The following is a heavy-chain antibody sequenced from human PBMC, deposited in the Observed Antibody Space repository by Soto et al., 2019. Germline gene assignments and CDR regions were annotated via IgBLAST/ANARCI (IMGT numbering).Heavy chain of an antibody. J-gene: IGHJ3*02. CDR2: FDPEDGET. V-gene: IGHV1-24*01. CDR3: ATDALDAFDI. Sequence: ASVKVSCKASGYTFTSYDINWVRQAPGKGLEWMGGFDPEDGETIYAQKFQGRVTMTEDTSTDTAYMELSSLRSEDTAVYYCATDALDAFDIWGQGTMVTVSS. CDR1: GYTFTSYD.